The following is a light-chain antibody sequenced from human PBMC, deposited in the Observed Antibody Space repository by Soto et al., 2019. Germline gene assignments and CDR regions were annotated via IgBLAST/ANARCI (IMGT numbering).Light chain of an antibody. J-gene: IGKJ1*01. V-gene: IGKV3-20*01. CDR2: AAS. CDR1: QSVSSN. CDR3: QHYGSSPPTWT. Sequence: VLTQSPGTLSLSPGERATLSCRASQSVSSNLGWYQQKPGQAPRLLIYAASSRAPGIPDRFSGSGSGTDFTLTISRLEPVDFAVYYCQHYGSSPPTWTFGQGTTVEIK.